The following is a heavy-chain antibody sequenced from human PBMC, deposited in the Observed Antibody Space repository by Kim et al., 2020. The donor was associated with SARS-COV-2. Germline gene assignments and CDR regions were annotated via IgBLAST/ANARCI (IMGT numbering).Heavy chain of an antibody. J-gene: IGHJ4*02. V-gene: IGHV1-58*01. D-gene: IGHD3-3*01. Sequence: SVKVSCKASGFTFTSSAVQWVRQARGQRLEWIGWIVVGSGNTNYAQKFQERVTITRDMSTSTAYMELSSLRSEDTAVYYCAAVSYDFWSGYDYYFDYWGQGTLVTVSS. CDR1: GFTFTSSA. CDR3: AAVSYDFWSGYDYYFDY. CDR2: IVVGSGNT.